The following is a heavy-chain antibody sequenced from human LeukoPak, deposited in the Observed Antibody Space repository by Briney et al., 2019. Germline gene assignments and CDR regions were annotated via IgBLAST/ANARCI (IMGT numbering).Heavy chain of an antibody. V-gene: IGHV4-34*01. CDR3: ARESGYSYGPFDY. Sequence: PSETLSLTCAVHGGSFSGYYWSWIRQPPGKGLEWIGEINHSGSTNYNPSLKSRVTISVDTSKNQFSLKLSSVTAADTAVYYCARESGYSYGPFDYWGQGTLVTVSS. J-gene: IGHJ4*02. D-gene: IGHD5-18*01. CDR1: GGSFSGYY. CDR2: INHSGST.